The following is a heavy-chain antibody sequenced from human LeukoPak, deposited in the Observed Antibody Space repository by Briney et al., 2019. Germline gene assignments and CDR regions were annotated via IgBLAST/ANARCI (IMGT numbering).Heavy chain of an antibody. CDR3: ARGGRLVGATHLFGY. V-gene: IGHV4-34*01. CDR1: GGSFRGYY. Sequence: PSETLSLTCAVYGGSFRGYYWSWLRHPPGKGLEWIGEINHSGSTNYNPSLKSRVTISVDTSKNQFSLKLSSVTAADTAVYYCARGGRLVGATHLFGYWGQGTLVTVSS. D-gene: IGHD1-26*01. CDR2: INHSGST. J-gene: IGHJ4*02.